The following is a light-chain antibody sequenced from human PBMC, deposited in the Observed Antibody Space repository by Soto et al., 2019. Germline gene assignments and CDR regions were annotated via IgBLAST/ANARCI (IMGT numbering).Light chain of an antibody. Sequence: DIVMTQSSATLSVAPGERVTFSCRASQGVSRKLAWYQHKPGQAPRLLISGASTGATGIPARFSGSGSGTEFTLSISSLQSEDFAVYYCQQYNNWPPITFGQGTRLEIK. V-gene: IGKV3-15*01. CDR3: QQYNNWPPIT. CDR2: GAS. CDR1: QGVSRK. J-gene: IGKJ5*01.